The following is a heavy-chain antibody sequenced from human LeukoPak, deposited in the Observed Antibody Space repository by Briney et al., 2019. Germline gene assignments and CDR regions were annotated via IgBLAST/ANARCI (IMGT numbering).Heavy chain of an antibody. CDR3: ARHSNYASGSTAKGLFDY. V-gene: IGHV4-39*01. Sequence: PSETLSLTCTVSGASIRISNYYWGWIRQPSGKGLEGIASVYYTGNTYYNPSLKRRVTIFVETSKNQVSLRLSSVTAADTAVYYCARHSNYASGSTAKGLFDYWGQGTLVTVSS. D-gene: IGHD3-10*01. J-gene: IGHJ4*02. CDR1: GASIRISNYY. CDR2: VYYTGNT.